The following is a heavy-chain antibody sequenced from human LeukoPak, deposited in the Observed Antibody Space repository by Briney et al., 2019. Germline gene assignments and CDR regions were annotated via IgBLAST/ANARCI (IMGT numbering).Heavy chain of an antibody. CDR2: IYYSGST. V-gene: IGHV4-59*01. CDR3: ARAIKCSGGSCYWFDP. CDR1: GGSISSYY. J-gene: IGHJ5*02. Sequence: SETLSLTCTVSGGSISSYYWSWIRQPPGKGLEWIGHIYYSGSTNYKPSLKSRVTISVGTSKNQFSLKLSSVTAADTAVYYCARAIKCSGGSCYWFDPWGQGTLVTVSS. D-gene: IGHD2-15*01.